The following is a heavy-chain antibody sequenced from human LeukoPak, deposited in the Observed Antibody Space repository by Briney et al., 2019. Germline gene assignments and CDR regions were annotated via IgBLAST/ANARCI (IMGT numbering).Heavy chain of an antibody. V-gene: IGHV1-2*02. CDR3: ARVDGDYDGNYYYYYGMDV. D-gene: IGHD4-23*01. CDR2: INPNSGGT. CDR1: GYTFTGYY. Sequence: ASVKVSCKASGYTFTGYYMHWVRQSPGQGLEWMGWINPNSGGTNYAQKFQGRVTMTRDTSISTAYMELSRLRSDDTAVYYCARVDGDYDGNYYYYYGMDVWGQGTPVTVSS. J-gene: IGHJ6*02.